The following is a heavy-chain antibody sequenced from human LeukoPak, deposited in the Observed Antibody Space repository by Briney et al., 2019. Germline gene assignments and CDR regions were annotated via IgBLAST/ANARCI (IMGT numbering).Heavy chain of an antibody. CDR1: GFTFNDYS. Sequence: GGSLRLSCAASGFTFNDYSMNWVRQAPGKGLEWVSYIGTGGVTTYYADSVEGRFTISRDNAKNSLYLLMNSLRAEDTAVYYCARGPPLFDPWGQGTLVTVSS. J-gene: IGHJ5*02. V-gene: IGHV3-48*04. CDR3: ARGPPLFDP. CDR2: IGTGGVTT.